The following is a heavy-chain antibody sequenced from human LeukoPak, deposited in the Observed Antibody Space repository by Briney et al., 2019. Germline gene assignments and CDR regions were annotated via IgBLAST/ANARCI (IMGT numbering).Heavy chain of an antibody. Sequence: ASVKVSCKASGYTFTGYYMHWVRQAPGQGLEWMGWINPNSGGTNYAQKFQGRVTMTRDTSISAVNMELSRLRSDDTAVYYCARDGTGVYNLVQYWGQGTLVTVS. D-gene: IGHD5-24*01. CDR1: GYTFTGYY. J-gene: IGHJ4*02. V-gene: IGHV1-2*02. CDR3: ARDGTGVYNLVQY. CDR2: INPNSGGT.